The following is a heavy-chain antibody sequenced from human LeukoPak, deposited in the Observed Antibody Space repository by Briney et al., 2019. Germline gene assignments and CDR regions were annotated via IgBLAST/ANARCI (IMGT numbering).Heavy chain of an antibody. CDR2: ISSSSSTI. CDR3: ARDLWSYYGSGSFDY. Sequence: PGGSLRLSCAASGFTFSSYGMHWVRQAPGKGLEWVSYISSSSSTIYYADSVKGRFTISRDNAKNSLYLQMNSLRDEDTAVYYCARDLWSYYGSGSFDYWGQGTLVTVSS. D-gene: IGHD3-10*01. CDR1: GFTFSSYG. J-gene: IGHJ4*02. V-gene: IGHV3-48*02.